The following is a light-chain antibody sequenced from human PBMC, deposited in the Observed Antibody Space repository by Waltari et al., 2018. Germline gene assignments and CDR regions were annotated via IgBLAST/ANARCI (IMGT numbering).Light chain of an antibody. CDR1: QTVSNNY. V-gene: IGKV3-20*01. CDR3: QQYGSSPYT. CDR2: GAS. Sequence: EIVLTQSPGTLSLSAGERATLSCRASQTVSNNYLAWYQQKPGQAPSLLSYGASTRATGIQDKFRGSGVGADFTLTISRLDPEDFAMYFCQQYGSSPYTFGQGTKLE. J-gene: IGKJ2*01.